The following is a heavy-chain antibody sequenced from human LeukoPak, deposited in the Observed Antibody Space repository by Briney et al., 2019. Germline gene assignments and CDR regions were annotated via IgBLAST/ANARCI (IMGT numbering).Heavy chain of an antibody. Sequence: SSETLSLTCSVSGDSISSSSYYWGWIRQPPGKGLEWIGSIFYSGSTYYNPSLKSRVTISVDTSNNQFSLKLTSVTAADTAVYYCARGGRSYYYRGMDYWGQGTLVTVSS. V-gene: IGHV4-39*01. CDR2: IFYSGST. CDR3: ARGGRSYYYRGMDY. J-gene: IGHJ4*02. D-gene: IGHD3-10*01. CDR1: GDSISSSSYY.